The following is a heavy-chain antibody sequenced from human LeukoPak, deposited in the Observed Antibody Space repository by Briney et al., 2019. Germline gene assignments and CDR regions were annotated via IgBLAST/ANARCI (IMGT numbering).Heavy chain of an antibody. D-gene: IGHD2-15*01. J-gene: IGHJ5*02. CDR2: IGTAGDT. Sequence: GGSLRLSCAASGFTFSSYDMLWVRQATGKGLEWVSAIGTAGDTYYPGSVKGRFTISRENAKNSLYLQMNSLRAGDTAVYYCAGGHSALGYCSGGSCYEDWFDPWGQGTLVTVSS. CDR1: GFTFSSYD. CDR3: AGGHSALGYCSGGSCYEDWFDP. V-gene: IGHV3-13*01.